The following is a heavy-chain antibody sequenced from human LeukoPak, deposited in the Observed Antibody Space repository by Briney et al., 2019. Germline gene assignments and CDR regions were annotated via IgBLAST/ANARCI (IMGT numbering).Heavy chain of an antibody. J-gene: IGHJ4*02. CDR2: IAYDGSRA. V-gene: IGHV3-30*02. Sequence: PGGSLRLSCAGSGFTFGGYGMHWFRQTPGKGLEWVAVIAYDGSRAFYADSVKGRFTISRDNSKNTMSVQMNSLRAEDTAVYYCARGGRITMIVPEGLDYWGQGTLVTVSS. CDR1: GFTFGGYG. D-gene: IGHD3-22*01. CDR3: ARGGRITMIVPEGLDY.